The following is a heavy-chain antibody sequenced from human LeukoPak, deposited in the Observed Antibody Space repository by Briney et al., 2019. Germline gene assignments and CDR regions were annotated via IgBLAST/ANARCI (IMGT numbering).Heavy chain of an antibody. J-gene: IGHJ3*02. V-gene: IGHV4-34*01. CDR1: GGSLSDYY. D-gene: IGHD3-3*02. CDR2: INHSGST. CDR3: ARGRLARLTYVFDI. Sequence: SETLSLTCGVYGGSLSDYYWSWIRQPPGKGLEWIGEINHSGSTNYNPSLKSRVTISEDTSKNQFSLKLDSVTAADTAVYYCARGRLARLTYVFDIWGQGTMVTVAS.